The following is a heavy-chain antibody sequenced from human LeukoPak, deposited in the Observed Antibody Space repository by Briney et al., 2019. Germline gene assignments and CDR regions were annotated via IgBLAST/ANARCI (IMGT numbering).Heavy chain of an antibody. CDR2: INPSGGST. CDR3: ARDSAPHLFDY. V-gene: IGHV1-46*01. J-gene: IGHJ4*02. CDR1: GYTFTSYY. Sequence: ASVKVSCKASGYTFTSYYMHWVRQAPGQGLEWMGIINPSGGSTSYAQKFQGRVTMTRDTSTSTVYVELSSLRSEDTAVYYCARDSAPHLFDYWGQGTLVTVSS.